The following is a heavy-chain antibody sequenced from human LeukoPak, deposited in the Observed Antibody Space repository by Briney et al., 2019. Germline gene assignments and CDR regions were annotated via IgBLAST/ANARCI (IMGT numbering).Heavy chain of an antibody. CDR2: ISSSGSTI. D-gene: IGHD3-10*01. Sequence: GGSLRLSCAASGSTFSSYEMNWVRQAPGKGLEWVSYISSSGSTIYYADSVKGRFTISRDNAKNSLYLQMNSLRAEDTAVYYCAGMVRGTLDYWGQGTLVTVSS. CDR3: AGMVRGTLDY. CDR1: GSTFSSYE. V-gene: IGHV3-48*03. J-gene: IGHJ4*02.